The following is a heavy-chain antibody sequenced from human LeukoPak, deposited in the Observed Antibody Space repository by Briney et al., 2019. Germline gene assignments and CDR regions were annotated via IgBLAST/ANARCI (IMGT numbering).Heavy chain of an antibody. J-gene: IGHJ4*02. CDR1: GFTFSSYG. CDR2: IRYDGSNK. V-gene: IGHV3-30*02. Sequence: GGSLRLSCAASGFTFSSYGIHWVRQAPGKGLEWVAFIRYDGSNKYYADSVKGRFTISRDNSKNTLYLQMNSLRAEDTAVYYCAREGIAFPRYSSGYYYFDYWGQGTLVTVSS. D-gene: IGHD3-22*01. CDR3: AREGIAFPRYSSGYYYFDY.